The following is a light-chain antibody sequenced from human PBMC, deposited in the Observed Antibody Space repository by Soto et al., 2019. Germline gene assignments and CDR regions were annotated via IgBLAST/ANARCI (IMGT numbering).Light chain of an antibody. CDR3: SSYTSSTTRV. CDR1: SSDVGDYNY. J-gene: IGLJ1*01. CDR2: DVS. V-gene: IGLV2-14*01. Sequence: QSVLTQPASVSGSPGQSIPISCTGTSSDVGDYNYVSWYQQHPGKAPKLMIYDVSNRPSGVSNRFSGSKSGSTASLTISGLQAEDEADYYCSSYTSSTTRVFGTGTKLTVL.